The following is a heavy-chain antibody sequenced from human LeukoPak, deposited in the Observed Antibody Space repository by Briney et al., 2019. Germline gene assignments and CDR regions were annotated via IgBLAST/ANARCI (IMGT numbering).Heavy chain of an antibody. V-gene: IGHV1-8*03. Sequence: ASVKVSCKASGYTFTSYGINWVRQATGQGLEWMGWMNPNSGNTGYAQKFQGRVTITRNTSISTAYMELSSLRSEDTAVYYCARLCIVVVPAARPYYYYYMDVWGKGTTVTVSS. CDR2: MNPNSGNT. CDR3: ARLCIVVVPAARPYYYYYMDV. CDR1: GYTFTSYG. J-gene: IGHJ6*03. D-gene: IGHD2-2*01.